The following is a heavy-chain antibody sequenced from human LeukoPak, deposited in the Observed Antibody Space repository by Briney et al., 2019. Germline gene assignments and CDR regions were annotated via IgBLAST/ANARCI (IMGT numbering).Heavy chain of an antibody. CDR2: IGYDRSNK. D-gene: IGHD6-19*01. CDR3: ARRAVAWGYYYYGMDV. CDR1: GFTFSSYG. J-gene: IGHJ6*02. V-gene: IGHV3-33*01. Sequence: LTLSCAASGFTFSSYGMLWVRQAPGKGLEWVAGIGYDRSNKYYAYSVKGRFPISRDNSKNTLYLQMNSLRAEDTAVYYCARRAVAWGYYYYGMDVWGQGTTVTVSS.